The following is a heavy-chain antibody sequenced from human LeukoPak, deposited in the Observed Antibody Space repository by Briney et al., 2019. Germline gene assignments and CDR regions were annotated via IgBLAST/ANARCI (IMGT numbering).Heavy chain of an antibody. CDR3: ARGLYYYDSSGYYYPFGY. Sequence: SVKVSCKASGGTFSSYAISWVRQAPGQGLEWMGRIIPIFGTANYAQKFQGRVTITTDESTSTAYMELSSLRSEDTAVYYWARGLYYYDSSGYYYPFGYWGQGTLVTVSS. V-gene: IGHV1-69*05. D-gene: IGHD3-22*01. CDR2: IIPIFGTA. CDR1: GGTFSSYA. J-gene: IGHJ4*02.